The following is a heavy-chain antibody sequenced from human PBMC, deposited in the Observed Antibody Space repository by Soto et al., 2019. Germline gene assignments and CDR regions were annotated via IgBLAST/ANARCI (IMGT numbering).Heavy chain of an antibody. D-gene: IGHD3-16*02. CDR1: GFSLSTSGVG. Sequence: QITLKESGPTLVKPTQTLTLTCTFSGFSLSTSGVGVGWIRQPPGKALEWLALIYWDDDKRYSPSLKSRLTITQDTSQTQVVLTMTNMDPVDTATYYCAHRAYVWGSYRLDPWGQGTLVTVSS. V-gene: IGHV2-5*02. CDR2: IYWDDDK. CDR3: AHRAYVWGSYRLDP. J-gene: IGHJ5*02.